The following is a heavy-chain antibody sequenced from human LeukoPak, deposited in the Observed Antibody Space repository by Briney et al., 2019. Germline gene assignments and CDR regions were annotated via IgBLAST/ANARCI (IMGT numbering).Heavy chain of an antibody. J-gene: IGHJ4*02. CDR3: ARVGYYYDSSGYSSFDY. Sequence: SETQSLTCAVYGGSFSGYYWSWIRQPPGKGLEWIGEINHSGSTNYNPSLKSRVTISVDTSKNQFSLKLGSVTAADTAVYYCARVGYYYDSSGYSSFDYWGQGTLVTVSS. D-gene: IGHD3-22*01. CDR2: INHSGST. CDR1: GGSFSGYY. V-gene: IGHV4-34*01.